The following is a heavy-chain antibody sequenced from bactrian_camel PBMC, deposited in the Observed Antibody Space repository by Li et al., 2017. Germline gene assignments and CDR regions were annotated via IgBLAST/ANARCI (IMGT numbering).Heavy chain of an antibody. J-gene: IGHJ6*01. CDR2: IGEGGTT. CDR3: AAVAGRCDYGLSTFFRF. V-gene: IGHV3S53*01. Sequence: QLVESGGGSVQAGGSLRLSCKASGFTHYCMAWFRQVPGKEREGVADIGEGGTTRYPDSVKGRFTVSKDTAKNTLYLQMNSLKPEDTAMYNCAAVAGRCDYGLSTFFRFWGPGTQVTVS. CDR1: GFTHYC. D-gene: IGHD5*01.